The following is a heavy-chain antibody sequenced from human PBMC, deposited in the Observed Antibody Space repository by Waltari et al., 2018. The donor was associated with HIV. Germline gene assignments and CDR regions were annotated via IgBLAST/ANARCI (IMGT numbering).Heavy chain of an antibody. CDR3: AREDGYRKGY. CDR1: GGTFSSYA. Sequence: QVQLVQSGAEVKNPGSSVKVSCKASGGTFSSYAITWVRQAPGQGLEWMGRIIPILGIANYAQKFQGRVTITADKSTSTAYMELSSLRSEDTAVYYCAREDGYRKGYWGQGTLVTVSS. J-gene: IGHJ4*02. V-gene: IGHV1-69*04. D-gene: IGHD5-12*01. CDR2: IIPILGIA.